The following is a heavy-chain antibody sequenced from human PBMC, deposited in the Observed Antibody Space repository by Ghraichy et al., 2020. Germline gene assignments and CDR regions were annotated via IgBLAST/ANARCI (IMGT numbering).Heavy chain of an antibody. Sequence: SQTLSLTCNVSGGSLTIYYWSWIRQPAGKGLQWIWRVYSSGTTNYNPSLKDRVTMSVDTWKNQFSLKLNSVSAADTAVYYCARAGYHYASTGYYYALDYWGQGILVTVAS. J-gene: IGHJ4*02. CDR2: VYSSGTT. D-gene: IGHD3-22*01. CDR1: GGSLTIYY. V-gene: IGHV4-4*07. CDR3: ARAGYHYASTGYYYALDY.